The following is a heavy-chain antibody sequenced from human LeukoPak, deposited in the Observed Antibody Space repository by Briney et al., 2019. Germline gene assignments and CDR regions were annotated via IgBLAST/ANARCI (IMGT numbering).Heavy chain of an antibody. CDR2: ISSSGSTI. J-gene: IGHJ6*03. V-gene: IGHV3-48*03. CDR3: ARAGCSSTSCYGYYYYYMDV. CDR1: GFTFSSYE. D-gene: IGHD2-2*01. Sequence: PGGSLRLSCAASGFTFSSYEMNWVRQAPGKGLEWVSYISSSGSTIYYADSVKGRFTISRDNAKNSLYLQMNSLRAEDTAVYYCARAGCSSTSCYGYYYYYMDVWGKGTTVTISS.